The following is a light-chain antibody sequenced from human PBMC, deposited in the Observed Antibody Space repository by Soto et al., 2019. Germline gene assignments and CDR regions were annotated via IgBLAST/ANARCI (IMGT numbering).Light chain of an antibody. CDR1: QSAGNF. Sequence: IVMTQCPANRSVSPGETASLSCRASQSAGNFLAWYQQKPGQAPRLLIYYISTRATGIPARFSGSVSGTEGTITINSLKSEDASVYDGQQLNQWPITFGQGTRLEIK. CDR3: QQLNQWPIT. V-gene: IGKV3D-15*01. CDR2: YIS. J-gene: IGKJ5*01.